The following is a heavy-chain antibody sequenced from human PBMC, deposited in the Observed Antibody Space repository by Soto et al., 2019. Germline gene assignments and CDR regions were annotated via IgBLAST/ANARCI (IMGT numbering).Heavy chain of an antibody. CDR3: ARLEGLATISYYFDF. CDR2: IYYRGNT. Sequence: SETLSLTCSVSGDSINSDKYYWGWIRQPPGKGLEWIGSIYYRGNTYYNPSLQTRVTISLGKSKSQFSLRLNSVTAEDSAVYFCARLEGLATISYYFDFWGQGAQVTVSS. D-gene: IGHD3-9*01. J-gene: IGHJ4*02. CDR1: GDSINSDKYY. V-gene: IGHV4-39*01.